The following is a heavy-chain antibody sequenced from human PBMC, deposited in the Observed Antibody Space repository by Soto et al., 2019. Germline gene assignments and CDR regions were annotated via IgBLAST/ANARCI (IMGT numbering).Heavy chain of an antibody. CDR1: GGTFSSYT. V-gene: IGHV1-69*02. D-gene: IGHD3-9*01. J-gene: IGHJ5*01. Sequence: ASVKVSCKASGGTFSSYTISWVRQAPGQGLEWMGRIIPILGIANYAQKFQGRVTITADKSTSTAYMELSSLRSEDTAVYYCARYPYSPYDILTGSDCIDSWGQGTLVTVSS. CDR3: ARYPYSPYDILTGSDCIDS. CDR2: IIPILGIA.